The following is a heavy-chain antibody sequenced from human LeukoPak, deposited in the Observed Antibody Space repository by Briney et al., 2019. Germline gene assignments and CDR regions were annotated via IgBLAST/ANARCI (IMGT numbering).Heavy chain of an antibody. Sequence: KPGGSLRLSCAASGFTFSSYSMNWVRQAPGRGLGWVSSISSSSYIYYADSVKGRFTISRDNAKNSLCLQMNSLRAEDTAVYYCGRVRCSGGSCYPYYFYGMDVWGQGTTVTVSS. CDR1: GFTFSSYS. V-gene: IGHV3-21*01. CDR2: ISSSSYI. D-gene: IGHD2-15*01. J-gene: IGHJ6*02. CDR3: GRVRCSGGSCYPYYFYGMDV.